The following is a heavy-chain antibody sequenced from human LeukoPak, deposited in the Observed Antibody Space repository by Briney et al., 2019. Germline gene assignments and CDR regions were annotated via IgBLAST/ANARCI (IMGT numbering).Heavy chain of an antibody. D-gene: IGHD3-10*01. V-gene: IGHV3-11*01. CDR1: GFTFSSYA. Sequence: GGSLRLSCAASGFTFSSYAMSWIRQAPGKGLEWVSYISSSGSTIYYADSVKGRFTISRDNAKNSLYLQMNSLRAEDTAVYYCARGYARGSGSYYNWFDPWGQGTLVTVSS. CDR3: ARGYARGSGSYYNWFDP. J-gene: IGHJ5*02. CDR2: ISSSGSTI.